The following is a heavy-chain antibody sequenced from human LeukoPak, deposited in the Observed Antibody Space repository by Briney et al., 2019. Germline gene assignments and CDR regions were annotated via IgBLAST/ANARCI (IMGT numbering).Heavy chain of an antibody. CDR2: TYYRSKWHY. CDR1: GDTVSSNSAA. Sequence: SQTLSLTCDIFGDTVSSNSAAWTWIRQSPSRGLEWLGRTYYRSKWHYDYAVSVKSRITISPDTSKNQFSLQLNSVTADDTAVYYCARGFALDFWGQGTMVTVSS. V-gene: IGHV6-1*01. J-gene: IGHJ3*01. CDR3: ARGFALDF.